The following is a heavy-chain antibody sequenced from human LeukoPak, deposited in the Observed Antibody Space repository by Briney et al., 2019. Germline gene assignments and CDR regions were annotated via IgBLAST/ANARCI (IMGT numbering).Heavy chain of an antibody. CDR2: IKQDGSEK. Sequence: GESLKISRKGSGYSFTSYWMSWVRQAPGKGLEWVANIKQDGSEKYYVDSVKGRFTISRDNAKNSLYLQMNSLRAEDTAVYYCASRGSTAIDAFDIRGQGTMVTVSS. V-gene: IGHV3-7*01. J-gene: IGHJ3*02. D-gene: IGHD5-18*01. CDR3: ASRGSTAIDAFDI. CDR1: GYSFTSYW.